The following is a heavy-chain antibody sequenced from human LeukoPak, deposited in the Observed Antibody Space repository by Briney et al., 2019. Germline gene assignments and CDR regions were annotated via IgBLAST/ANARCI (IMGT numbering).Heavy chain of an antibody. Sequence: SETLSLTCAVSGGSISSGGYSWSWIQQPPGKGLEWIGYIYHSGSTYYNPSLKSRVTISVDRSKNQFSLKLSSVTAADTAVYYCARAYYYDSRIDAFDIWGQGTMVTVSS. CDR3: ARAYYYDSRIDAFDI. J-gene: IGHJ3*02. V-gene: IGHV4-30-2*01. CDR1: GGSISSGGYS. D-gene: IGHD3-22*01. CDR2: IYHSGST.